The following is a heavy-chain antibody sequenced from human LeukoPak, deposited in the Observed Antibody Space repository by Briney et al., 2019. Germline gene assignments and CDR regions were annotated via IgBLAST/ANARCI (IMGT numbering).Heavy chain of an antibody. J-gene: IGHJ4*02. Sequence: SETLSLTCAVSGYSISSGYYWGWIRQPPGKGLEWIGSIYHSGSTYCNPSLKSRVTISVDTSKNQFSLKLSSVTAADTAVYYCARSMTTVTRGHFDYWGQGTLVTVSS. V-gene: IGHV4-38-2*01. CDR3: ARSMTTVTRGHFDY. CDR1: GYSISSGYY. CDR2: IYHSGST. D-gene: IGHD4-17*01.